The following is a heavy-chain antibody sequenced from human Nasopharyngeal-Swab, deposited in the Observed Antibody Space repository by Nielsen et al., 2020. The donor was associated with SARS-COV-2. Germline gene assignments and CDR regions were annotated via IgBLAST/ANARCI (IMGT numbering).Heavy chain of an antibody. CDR1: GFSITTYG. V-gene: IGHV3-23*01. CDR2: ISELGTGI. J-gene: IGHJ4*02. Sequence: GESLKISCAASGFSITTYGMTWVRQAPGKGLEWISGISELGTGIYYADSVWGRFTISRDTSKNTVYLQMNTLRADDTALYYCARGLTGHIVQWIPSPYWGQGTLVTVSS. D-gene: IGHD1-14*01. CDR3: ARGLTGHIVQWIPSPY.